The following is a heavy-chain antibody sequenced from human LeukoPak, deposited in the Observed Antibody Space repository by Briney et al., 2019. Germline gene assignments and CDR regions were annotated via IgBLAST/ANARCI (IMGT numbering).Heavy chain of an antibody. J-gene: IGHJ4*02. Sequence: SETLSLTCTVSGGPIRNGDFFWSWVRRPPGKGLEWIGYLFYSGSTYVNPSLESRVTMSVDTSKNQFSLKLSSVTAADTALYYCARFALNSYGSGSYYYFDNWGQGTLVIVSS. V-gene: IGHV4-30-4*01. CDR1: GGPIRNGDFF. D-gene: IGHD3-10*01. CDR3: ARFALNSYGSGSYYYFDN. CDR2: LFYSGST.